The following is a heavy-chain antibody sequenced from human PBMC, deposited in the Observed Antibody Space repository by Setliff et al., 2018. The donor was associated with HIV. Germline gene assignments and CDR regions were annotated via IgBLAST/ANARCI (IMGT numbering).Heavy chain of an antibody. V-gene: IGHV4-61*03. CDR1: GDSVSSRSYY. Sequence: SEPLSLPCTVSGDSVSSRSYYWSWIRQPPGKGLEWIGYIYYSGSTNYNPSLKSRVTISVDTSKNHFSLKLRSVTAADTAVYYCAQLGMVDGFDYWGQGTLVTVSS. CDR2: IYYSGST. D-gene: IGHD1-1*01. J-gene: IGHJ4*02. CDR3: AQLGMVDGFDY.